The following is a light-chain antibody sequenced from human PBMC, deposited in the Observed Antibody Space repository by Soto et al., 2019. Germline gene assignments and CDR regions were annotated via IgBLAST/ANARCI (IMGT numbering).Light chain of an antibody. J-gene: IGLJ2*01. Sequence: QSVLTQPASVSGSPGQSITISCTGTSSDVGGYNYVSWYQQHPGKAPKLMIYEVSNRPSGVSNRFSGSKSGSTASLTVSGLQAEDEADYFCSSYAGSKNFILFGGGTKVTVL. CDR3: SSYAGSKNFIL. CDR2: EVS. CDR1: SSDVGGYNY. V-gene: IGLV2-14*01.